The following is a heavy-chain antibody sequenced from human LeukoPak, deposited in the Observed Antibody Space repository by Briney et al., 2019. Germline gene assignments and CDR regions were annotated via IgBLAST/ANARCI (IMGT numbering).Heavy chain of an antibody. CDR3: ARGEAYCSGGSCYRGWFDP. Sequence: ASVKVSCKASGYTFTSYYMHWVRQAPGQGLEWMGIINPSGGSTSYAQKFQGRVTMTRDMSTSTVYMELSSLRSEDTAVYYCARGEAYCSGGSCYRGWFDPWGQGTLVTVSS. J-gene: IGHJ5*02. V-gene: IGHV1-46*01. CDR1: GYTFTSYY. CDR2: INPSGGST. D-gene: IGHD2-15*01.